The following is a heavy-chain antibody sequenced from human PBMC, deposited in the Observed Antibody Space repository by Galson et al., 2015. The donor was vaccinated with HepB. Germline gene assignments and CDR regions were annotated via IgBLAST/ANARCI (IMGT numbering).Heavy chain of an antibody. J-gene: IGHJ5*02. CDR2: ISGSGGST. Sequence: SLRLSCAASGFTFSTYAMSWVRQAPGKGLEWVSDISGSGGSTNYADSVKGRFTISGDNSKNTLYLQMNSLRAEDTAVYYCAKRGGGGNSKWFDPWGQGTLVTVSS. V-gene: IGHV3-23*01. CDR1: GFTFSTYA. D-gene: IGHD4-23*01. CDR3: AKRGGGGNSKWFDP.